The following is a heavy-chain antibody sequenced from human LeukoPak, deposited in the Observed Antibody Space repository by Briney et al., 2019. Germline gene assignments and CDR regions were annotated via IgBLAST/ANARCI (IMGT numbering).Heavy chain of an antibody. CDR1: GYTFTGYY. J-gene: IGHJ6*03. CDR3: ARAPLYGSGSLYYYYMDV. Sequence: ASVKVSCKASGYTFTGYYMHWVRQAPGQGLEWMGWINPNSGGTNYAQKFQGRVTMTRDTSISTAYMELSRLRSDDTAVYYCARAPLYGSGSLYYYYMDVWGKGTTVTISS. D-gene: IGHD3-10*01. CDR2: INPNSGGT. V-gene: IGHV1-2*02.